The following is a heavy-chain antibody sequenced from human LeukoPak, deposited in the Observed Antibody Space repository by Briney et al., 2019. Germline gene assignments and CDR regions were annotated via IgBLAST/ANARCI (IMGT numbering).Heavy chain of an antibody. V-gene: IGHV4-59*01. CDR1: GGSIGSYY. D-gene: IGHD6-13*01. Sequence: PSETLSLTCTVSGGSIGSYYWSWIRQPPGKGLEWIGYIYYSGSTNYNPSLKSRVTISVDTSKNQFSLKLSSVTAADTAVYYCAKIAAAGTHFDYWGQGTLVTVSS. CDR2: IYYSGST. J-gene: IGHJ4*02. CDR3: AKIAAAGTHFDY.